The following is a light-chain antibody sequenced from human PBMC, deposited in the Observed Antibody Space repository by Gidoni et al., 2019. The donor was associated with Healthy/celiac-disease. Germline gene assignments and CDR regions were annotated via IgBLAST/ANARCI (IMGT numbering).Light chain of an antibody. J-gene: IGKJ4*01. CDR3: QQRSNWRPIT. CDR2: DAS. CDR1: QSVSSY. Sequence: EIVLTQSPATLSLSPGERATLSCRASQSVSSYLAWYQQKPGRAPRLIIYDASTRATGIPARFSGSGAGTHFTITISSREPEDFAVDYCQQRSNWRPITFGGGTRVEIK. V-gene: IGKV3-11*01.